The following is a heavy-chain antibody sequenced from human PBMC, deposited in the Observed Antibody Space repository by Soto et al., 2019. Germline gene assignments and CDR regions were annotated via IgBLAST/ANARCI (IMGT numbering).Heavy chain of an antibody. Sequence: PSETLSLTCAVYGGSFSGYYWSWIRQPPGKGLEWIGEINHSGSTNYNPSLKSRVTISVDTSKNQFSLKLSSVTAADTAVYYCARSLGWLLQSYYYYGMDVWGQGTTVTVSS. V-gene: IGHV4-34*01. J-gene: IGHJ6*02. CDR3: ARSLGWLLQSYYYYGMDV. CDR1: GGSFSGYY. D-gene: IGHD3-22*01. CDR2: INHSGST.